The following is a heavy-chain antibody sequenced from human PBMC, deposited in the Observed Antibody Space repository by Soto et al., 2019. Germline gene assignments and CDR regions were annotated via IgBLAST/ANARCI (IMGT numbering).Heavy chain of an antibody. V-gene: IGHV1-8*01. J-gene: IGHJ3*02. CDR2: MNPNSGNT. CDR3: ARVYYDCSGYYWRAFDI. Sequence: ASVKVSCKASGYTFTSYDINWVRQATGQGLEWMGWMNPNSGNTGYAQKFQGRVTMTRNTSISTAYMELSSLRSEDTAVYYWARVYYDCSGYYWRAFDIWGQGTMVTVSS. CDR1: GYTFTSYD. D-gene: IGHD3-22*01.